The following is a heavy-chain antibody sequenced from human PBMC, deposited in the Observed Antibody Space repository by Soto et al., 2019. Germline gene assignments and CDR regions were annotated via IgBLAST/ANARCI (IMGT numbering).Heavy chain of an antibody. Sequence: PMSVTCTFSEFTIRSGYYCWSWNRQPPGKGLEWIGYIYYSGSTYYNPSLKSRVTISVDTSKNQFSLKLSSVTAADTAVYYCAWGGTADYNYVMDVWGQRTKVTGSS. CDR3: AWGGTADYNYVMDV. D-gene: IGHD1-26*01. CDR1: EFTIRSGYYC. V-gene: IGHV4-30-4*01. J-gene: IGHJ6*02. CDR2: IYYSGST.